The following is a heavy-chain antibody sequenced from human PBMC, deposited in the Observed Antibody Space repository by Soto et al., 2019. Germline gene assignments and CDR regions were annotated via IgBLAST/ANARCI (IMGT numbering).Heavy chain of an antibody. CDR2: IYYSGST. V-gene: IGHV4-31*03. CDR1: GGSISSGGYY. CDR3: ARGELVLRYCDWSTGSFDY. D-gene: IGHD3-9*01. J-gene: IGHJ4*02. Sequence: PSETLSLTCTVSGGSISSGGYYWSWIRQHPGKGLEWIGYIYYSGSTYYNPSLKSRVTISVDTSKNQFSLKLSSVTAADTAVYYCARGELVLRYCDWSTGSFDYWGQGTLVTVSS.